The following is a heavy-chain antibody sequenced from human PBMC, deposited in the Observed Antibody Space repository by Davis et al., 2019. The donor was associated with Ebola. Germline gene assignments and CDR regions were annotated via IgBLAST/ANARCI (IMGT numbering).Heavy chain of an antibody. J-gene: IGHJ4*02. CDR2: MYRDGRT. CDR1: GFIVSDKY. V-gene: IGHV3-53*01. D-gene: IGHD6-19*01. CDR3: ARGVAVGGFYFEY. Sequence: GESLKISCAASGFIVSDKYMSWVRQAPGKGPEWVSVMYRDGRTYYADSVKGRFTISRDNTKNSLYLQMNSLRAEDTAVYFCARGVAVGGFYFEYWGQGTLVTVSS.